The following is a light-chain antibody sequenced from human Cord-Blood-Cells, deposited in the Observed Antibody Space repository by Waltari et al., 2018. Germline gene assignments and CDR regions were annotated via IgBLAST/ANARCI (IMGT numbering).Light chain of an antibody. CDR2: KAS. CDR1: QSISSW. Sequence: DIQMTQSPSTLSASVGDRVTVTCRARQSISSWLAWYQQKTGKARKLLIYKASSLESGVPSRFSGSGSGTEFTLTISSLQHDDFATYYCKQYKSYPLTFGGGTKVEIK. V-gene: IGKV1-5*03. CDR3: KQYKSYPLT. J-gene: IGKJ4*01.